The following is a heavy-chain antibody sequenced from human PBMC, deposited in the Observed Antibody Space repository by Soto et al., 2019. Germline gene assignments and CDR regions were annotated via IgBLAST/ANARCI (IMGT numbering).Heavy chain of an antibody. J-gene: IGHJ4*02. CDR1: GGSISSYY. CDR2: IYYSGST. Sequence: PSGTLALTCTVSGGSISSYYWSWIRQPPGKGLEWIGYIYYSGSTNYNPSLKSRVTISVDTSKNQFSLKLSSVTAADTAVYYCARANYDFWSGYSYYFDYWGQGTLVTVSS. D-gene: IGHD3-3*01. V-gene: IGHV4-59*08. CDR3: ARANYDFWSGYSYYFDY.